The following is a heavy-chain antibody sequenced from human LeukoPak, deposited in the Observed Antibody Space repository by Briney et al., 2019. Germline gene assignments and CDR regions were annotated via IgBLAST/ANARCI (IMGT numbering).Heavy chain of an antibody. J-gene: IGHJ3*02. D-gene: IGHD1-1*01. Sequence: GGSLRLSCAASGFTFSSYWMSWVRQAPGKGLEWVANIKQDGSEKYYVDSVKGRFIISRDNSESTLFLQMNSLRTDDTSVYFCAKYAYNWNAPDGFDMWGQGTMVIVSS. V-gene: IGHV3-7*01. CDR1: GFTFSSYW. CDR3: AKYAYNWNAPDGFDM. CDR2: IKQDGSEK.